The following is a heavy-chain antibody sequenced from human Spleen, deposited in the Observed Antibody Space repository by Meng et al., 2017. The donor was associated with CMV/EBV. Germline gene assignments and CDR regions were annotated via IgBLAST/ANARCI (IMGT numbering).Heavy chain of an antibody. D-gene: IGHD6-13*01. J-gene: IGHJ5*02. V-gene: IGHV1-2*02. CDR3: ARAQAIGAANWFDP. CDR1: GYKLGDKD. Sequence: SGYKLGDKDIHRVRQAPGQGLEWMGWLNPDSGATKYAQKFQDRVNMTRDMSINTAYMDLSRLKFDDTAVYFCARAQAIGAANWFDPWGQGTLVTVSS. CDR2: LNPDSGAT.